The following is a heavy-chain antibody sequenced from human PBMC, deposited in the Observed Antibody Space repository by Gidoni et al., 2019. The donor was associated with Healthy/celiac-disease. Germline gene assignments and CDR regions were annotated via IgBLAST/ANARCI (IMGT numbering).Heavy chain of an antibody. CDR2: IYYSVST. J-gene: IGHJ5*02. V-gene: IGHV4-59*01. CDR3: ARSSPWFDP. Sequence: QVQLQESGPGLVKPSETLSLPCTVSGGSISSYYWSWIRQPPGKGLEWIGYIYYSVSTHYNPSLKSRVTISVDTSKNQFSLKLSSVTAADTAVYYCARSSPWFDPWGQGTLVTVSS. CDR1: GGSISSYY. D-gene: IGHD2-2*01.